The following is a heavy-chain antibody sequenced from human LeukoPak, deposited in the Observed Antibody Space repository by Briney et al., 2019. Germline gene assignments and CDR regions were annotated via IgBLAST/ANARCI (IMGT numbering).Heavy chain of an antibody. J-gene: IGHJ5*02. CDR1: GYSISSGYY. D-gene: IGHD4-11*01. Sequence: SETLSLSRTVSGYSISSGYYWGWIRPPPGKGLEWIVSINHSGTTYYNPSLKNRVTTSVDTSKNQYSLKLSSVTAADTAVYYCARIVDYSRWFDPWGQGTLVSVSS. CDR2: INHSGTT. V-gene: IGHV4-38-2*02. CDR3: ARIVDYSRWFDP.